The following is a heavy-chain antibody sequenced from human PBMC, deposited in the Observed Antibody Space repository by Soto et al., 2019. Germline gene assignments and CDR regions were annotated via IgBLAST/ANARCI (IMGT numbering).Heavy chain of an antibody. D-gene: IGHD1-26*01. J-gene: IGHJ4*02. CDR3: ARSVSAGVEY. CDR2: MQPSTGRT. CDR1: GYSFTSLD. V-gene: IGHV1-8*01. Sequence: QVQLVQSGAEVREPGASVKVSCKASGYSFTSLDINWVRQTAGQGLEWMGWMQPSTGRTGYAQKFQGRVTMTRDTSINTAVMELTTLTSDDTAFYYCARSVSAGVEYWGQVTLVTVSS.